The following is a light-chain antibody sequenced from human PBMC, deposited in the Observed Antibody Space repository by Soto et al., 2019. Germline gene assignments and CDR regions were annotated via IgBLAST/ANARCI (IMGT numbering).Light chain of an antibody. V-gene: IGLV2-14*03. CDR3: SSYTTSSPRV. CDR1: SSDVGAYDF. Sequence: QSALTQPASVSGSPGQSITISCTGTSSDVGAYDFVSWYQQHPDKAPKLMIYEVSNRPSGVSNRFSGSKSVNTATLTISGLQAEDEADYYCSSYTTSSPRVFGTGTKLTVL. CDR2: EVS. J-gene: IGLJ1*01.